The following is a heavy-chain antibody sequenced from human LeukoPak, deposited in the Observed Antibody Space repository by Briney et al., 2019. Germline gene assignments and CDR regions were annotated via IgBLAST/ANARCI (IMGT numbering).Heavy chain of an antibody. CDR2: IYYSGST. V-gene: IGHV4-39*07. J-gene: IGHJ4*02. D-gene: IGHD5-18*01. CDR3: ARSRYSYGHAEWGY. Sequence: SETPSPTCTVSGGSISSSSYYWGWIRQPPGQGLEWIGSIYYSGSTYYNPSLKSRVTISVDTSKNQFSLKLSSVTAADTAVYYCARSRYSYGHAEWGYWGQGTLVTVSS. CDR1: GGSISSSSYY.